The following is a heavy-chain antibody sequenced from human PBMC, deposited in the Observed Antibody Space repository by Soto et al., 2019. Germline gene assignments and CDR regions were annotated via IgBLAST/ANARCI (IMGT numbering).Heavy chain of an antibody. D-gene: IGHD3-16*01. CDR2: ISYDGSNK. V-gene: IGHV3-30-3*01. CDR3: ARGYEGDYFDY. J-gene: IGHJ4*02. CDR1: GFTFMSYA. Sequence: QVQLVESGGGVVQPGRSLRLSCAASGFTFMSYAMHWVRQAPGKGLEWVAVISYDGSNKYYADSVKGRFTISRDNSKNTLYLHMNSLRAEDTAVYYCARGYEGDYFDYWGQGTLVTVSS.